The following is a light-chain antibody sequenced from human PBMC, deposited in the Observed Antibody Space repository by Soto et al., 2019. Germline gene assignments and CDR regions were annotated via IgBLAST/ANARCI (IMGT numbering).Light chain of an antibody. CDR1: QGISSW. V-gene: IGKV1-12*01. CDR3: QQANSFPIT. J-gene: IGKJ5*01. Sequence: DIQMTQSPSSVSASVGDRVTITCRASQGISSWLVWYQQKPGKAPKLLIYAASSLQSGVPSRFSGSGSGTDFTLTISSLQPEDFATYCQQANSFPITFGQGTRLEIK. CDR2: AAS.